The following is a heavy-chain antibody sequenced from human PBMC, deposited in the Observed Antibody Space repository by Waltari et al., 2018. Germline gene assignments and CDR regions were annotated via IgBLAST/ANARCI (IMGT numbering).Heavy chain of an antibody. CDR2: ISYDGSNK. V-gene: IGHV3-30-3*01. CDR1: GFTFSSYA. D-gene: IGHD6-19*01. Sequence: QVQLVESGGGVVQPGRSLRLSCAASGFTFSSYAMHWVRQAPGKGLEWVAVISYDGSNKYYADSVKGRFTISRDNSKNTLYLQMNSLRAEDTAVYYCARAGKEQWLVVFDYWGQGTLVTVSS. J-gene: IGHJ4*02. CDR3: ARAGKEQWLVVFDY.